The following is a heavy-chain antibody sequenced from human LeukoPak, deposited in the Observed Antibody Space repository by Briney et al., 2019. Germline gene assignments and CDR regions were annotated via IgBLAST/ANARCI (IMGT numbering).Heavy chain of an antibody. D-gene: IGHD6-6*01. CDR2: INPSGGST. V-gene: IGHV1-46*03. CDR1: GYTFTSYY. CDR3: ARSRPSNYYYYYMDV. Sequence: ASVKVSCKASGYTFTSYYMHWVRQAPGQGLEWMGMINPSGGSTSYAQKFQGRVTMTRDTSTSTVYMELSSLRSEDTAVYYCARSRPSNYYYYYMDVWGKGTTVTVSS. J-gene: IGHJ6*03.